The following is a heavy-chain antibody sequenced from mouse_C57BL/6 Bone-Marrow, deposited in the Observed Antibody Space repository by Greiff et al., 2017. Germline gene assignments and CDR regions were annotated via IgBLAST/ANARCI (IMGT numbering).Heavy chain of an antibody. Sequence: QVQLQQSGAELVKPGASVKLSCKASGYTFTSYWMHWVKQRPGRGLEWIGRIDPKSGGTKYNEKFKSKATLTVDKPSSTAYMQLSSLTSEDSAVYYCARAVYYDYGGYFYYWGQGTTLTVSS. CDR2: IDPKSGGT. J-gene: IGHJ2*01. CDR1: GYTFTSYW. CDR3: ARAVYYDYGGYFYY. D-gene: IGHD2-4*01. V-gene: IGHV1-72*01.